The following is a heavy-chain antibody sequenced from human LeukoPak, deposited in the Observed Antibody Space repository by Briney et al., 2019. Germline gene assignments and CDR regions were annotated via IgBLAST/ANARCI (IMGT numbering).Heavy chain of an antibody. Sequence: PSETLSLTCAVSGYSLSTGYYWGWIRQPPGKGLEWIGSIYHSGSTYYNPSLKSRVTISVDTSKNQFSLKLSSGTAADTAVYYCASYSSSWPSYWGQGTLVTVSS. CDR2: IYHSGST. CDR1: GYSLSTGYY. D-gene: IGHD6-13*01. J-gene: IGHJ4*02. CDR3: ASYSSSWPSY. V-gene: IGHV4-38-2*01.